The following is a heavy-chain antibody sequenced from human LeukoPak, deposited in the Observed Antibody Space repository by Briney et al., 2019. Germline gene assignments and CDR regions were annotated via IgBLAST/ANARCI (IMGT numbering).Heavy chain of an antibody. CDR3: ARAPLSEDYHYYYMDV. J-gene: IGHJ6*03. CDR1: GYTFTGYY. Sequence: ASVKVSCTASGYTFTGYYMHWVRQAPGQGLEWMGWINPNSGGTNYARKFQGRVTMTRDTSISTAYMELSRLRSDDTAVYYSARAPLSEDYHYYYMDVWGKGTTVTVSS. V-gene: IGHV1-2*02. D-gene: IGHD1-14*01. CDR2: INPNSGGT.